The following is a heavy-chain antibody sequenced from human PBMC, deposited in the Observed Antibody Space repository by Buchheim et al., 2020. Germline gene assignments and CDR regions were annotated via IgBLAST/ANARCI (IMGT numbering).Heavy chain of an antibody. D-gene: IGHD6-13*01. V-gene: IGHV3-30*04. CDR1: GFTFSSYA. CDR3: ARGRNLNIAAACGY. Sequence: QVQLVESGGGVVQPGRSLRLSCAASGFTFSSYAMHWVRQAPGKGLEWVAVISYDGSNKYYADSVKGRFTISRDNSKNTLYLQMNSLRAEDTAVYYCARGRNLNIAAACGYWGQGTL. J-gene: IGHJ4*02. CDR2: ISYDGSNK.